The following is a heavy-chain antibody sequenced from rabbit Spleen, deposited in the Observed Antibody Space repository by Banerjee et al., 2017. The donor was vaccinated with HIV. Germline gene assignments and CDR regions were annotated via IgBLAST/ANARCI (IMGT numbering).Heavy chain of an antibody. CDR2: IDPVFGNT. J-gene: IGHJ6*01. V-gene: IGHV1S7*01. D-gene: IGHD8-1*01. Sequence: QLVESGGGLVQPGGSLKLSCKASGFTLSSYYMNWVRQAPGKGLEWTGYIDPVFGNTYYASWVNGRFTISSDNAQNTVDLQMNSLTAADTATYFCARHAGYAGYGYSTLDLWGPGTLVTVS. CDR1: GFTLSSYY. CDR3: ARHAGYAGYGYSTLDL.